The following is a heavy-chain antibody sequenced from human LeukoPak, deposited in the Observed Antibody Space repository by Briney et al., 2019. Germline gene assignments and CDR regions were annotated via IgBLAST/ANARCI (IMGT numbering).Heavy chain of an antibody. CDR3: ARQDGAAKYYFDY. J-gene: IGHJ4*02. CDR1: GYSFSTYW. CDR2: IYPADSDT. D-gene: IGHD5-24*01. Sequence: GESLKISCKGSGYSFSTYWIGWVRQMPGKGLEWMGIIYPADSDTKYSPSFQGQVTISADKSISTAYLQWSSLKSSDTAMYYCARQDGAAKYYFDYWGQGTLVTVSS. V-gene: IGHV5-51*01.